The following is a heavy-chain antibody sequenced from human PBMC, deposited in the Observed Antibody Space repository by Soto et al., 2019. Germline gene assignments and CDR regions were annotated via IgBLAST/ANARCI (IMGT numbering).Heavy chain of an antibody. CDR3: ARGTWYYDFWSGYDYYYYYMDV. Sequence: SETLSLTCAFYGLSFSGYYWSWIRQPPGKGLEWIGEINHSGSTNYNPSLKSRVTISVDTSKNQFSLKLSSVTAADTAVYYCARGTWYYDFWSGYDYYYYYMDVWGKGTTVTVS. D-gene: IGHD3-3*01. J-gene: IGHJ6*03. CDR1: GLSFSGYY. CDR2: INHSGST. V-gene: IGHV4-34*01.